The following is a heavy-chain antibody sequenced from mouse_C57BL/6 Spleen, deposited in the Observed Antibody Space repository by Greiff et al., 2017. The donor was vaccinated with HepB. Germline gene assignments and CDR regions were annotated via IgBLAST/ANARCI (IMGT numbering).Heavy chain of an antibody. V-gene: IGHV1-69*01. CDR2: IDPSDSYT. D-gene: IGHD2-4*01. CDR3: ASSYYDYDGVLYAMDY. Sequence: QVQLKQPGAELVMPGASVKLSCKASGYTFTSYWMHWVKQRPGQGLEWIGEIDPSDSYTNYNQKFKGKSTLTVDKSSSTAYMQLSSLTSEDSAVYYCASSYYDYDGVLYAMDYWGQGTSVTVSS. CDR1: GYTFTSYW. J-gene: IGHJ4*01.